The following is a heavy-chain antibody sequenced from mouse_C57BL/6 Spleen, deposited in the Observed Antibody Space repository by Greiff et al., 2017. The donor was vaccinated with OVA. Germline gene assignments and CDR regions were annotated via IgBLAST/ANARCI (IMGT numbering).Heavy chain of an antibody. CDR1: GYTFTEYT. V-gene: IGHV1-62-2*01. D-gene: IGHD1-1*01. Sequence: VKLMESGAELVKPGASVKLSCKASGYTFTEYTIHWVKQTSGQGLEWIGWFYPGSGSIKYNEKFKDKATLSADKSSSTVYMELSRLTSEDSAVYFCARHEEEAVVATDYAMDCWGKGTTVTDSS. J-gene: IGHJ4*01. CDR2: FYPGSGSI. CDR3: ARHEEEAVVATDYAMDC.